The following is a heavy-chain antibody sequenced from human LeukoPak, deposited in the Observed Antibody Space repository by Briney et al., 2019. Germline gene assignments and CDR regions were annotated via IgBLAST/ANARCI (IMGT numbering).Heavy chain of an antibody. CDR3: ARGRCSSTSCPFDY. Sequence: SVKVSCKASGGTFSSYAISWVRQAPGQGLEWMGRIIPIFGIANYAQKFQGRVTITADKSTSTAYMELSSLRPEDTAVYYCARGRCSSTSCPFDYWGQGTLVTVSS. CDR1: GGTFSSYA. J-gene: IGHJ4*02. D-gene: IGHD2-2*01. CDR2: IIPIFGIA. V-gene: IGHV1-69*04.